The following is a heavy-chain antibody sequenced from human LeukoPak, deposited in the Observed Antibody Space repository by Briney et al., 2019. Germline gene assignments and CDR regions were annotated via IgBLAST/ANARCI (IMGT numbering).Heavy chain of an antibody. D-gene: IGHD2-21*02. CDR1: GGTFSSYA. CDR2: IIPIFGTA. Sequence: GASVKVSCKASGGTFSSYAISWVRQAPGQGLEWMGGIIPIFGTANYAQKFQGRVTITADKSTSTAYMELSSLRSEDTAVYYCARWKVTVGIRDAFDIWGQGTMVTVSS. CDR3: ARWKVTVGIRDAFDI. V-gene: IGHV1-69*06. J-gene: IGHJ3*02.